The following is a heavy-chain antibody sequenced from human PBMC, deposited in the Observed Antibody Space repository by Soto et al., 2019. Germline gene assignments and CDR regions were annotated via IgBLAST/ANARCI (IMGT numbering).Heavy chain of an antibody. D-gene: IGHD2-15*01. V-gene: IGHV1-69*06. CDR1: GGTFSSYA. J-gene: IGHJ6*02. CDR3: ARGGDSSYSRGQGGMAV. Sequence: VQLVQSGAEVKKPGSSVTVSCKASGGTFSSYAISWVRQAPGQGLEWMGGIIPIFGTANYAQKLQGRVTITADKSTSTAYMELSSLRSEDTAGYYCARGGDSSYSRGQGGMAVWGQGSTVTDSS. CDR2: IIPIFGTA.